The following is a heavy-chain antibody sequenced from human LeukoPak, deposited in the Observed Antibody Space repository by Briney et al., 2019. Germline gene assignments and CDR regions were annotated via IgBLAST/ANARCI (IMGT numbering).Heavy chain of an antibody. CDR3: AKDSIVVVPAAMYYMDV. Sequence: GGSLRLSCAASGFTFSSYGMHWVRQAPGKGLEWVAFIRYDGSNKYYADSVKGRFTISRDNSKNTLYLQMNSLRAEDTAVYYCAKDSIVVVPAAMYYMDVWGKGTTVTVSS. D-gene: IGHD2-2*01. V-gene: IGHV3-30*02. J-gene: IGHJ6*03. CDR1: GFTFSSYG. CDR2: IRYDGSNK.